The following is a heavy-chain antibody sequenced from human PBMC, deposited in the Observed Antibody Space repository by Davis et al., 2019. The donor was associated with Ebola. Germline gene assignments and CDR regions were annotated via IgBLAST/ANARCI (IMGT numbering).Heavy chain of an antibody. D-gene: IGHD1-26*01. V-gene: IGHV1-18*04. Sequence: ASVTVSCKASGYTFTSYGISWVRQAPGQGLEWMGWISAYNGNTNYAQKLQGRVTMTTDTSTSTAYMELRSLKSDDTAVYYCARDFSLIVGAIGFDYWGQGTLVTVSS. J-gene: IGHJ4*02. CDR2: ISAYNGNT. CDR1: GYTFTSYG. CDR3: ARDFSLIVGAIGFDY.